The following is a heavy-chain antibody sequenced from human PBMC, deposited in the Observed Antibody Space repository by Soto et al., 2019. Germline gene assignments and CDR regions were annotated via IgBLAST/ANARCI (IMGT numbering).Heavy chain of an antibody. CDR1: GFTFSSYA. V-gene: IGHV3-23*01. Sequence: GGSLRLSCAASGFTFSSYAMSWARQAPGKGLEWVSVISGSGDSTYYADSVKGRFTISRDNSKNTLYLQMNSLRAEDTAVYYCARRGPGTYFDYWGQGTLVTVSS. J-gene: IGHJ4*02. CDR2: ISGSGDST. CDR3: ARRGPGTYFDY. D-gene: IGHD6-13*01.